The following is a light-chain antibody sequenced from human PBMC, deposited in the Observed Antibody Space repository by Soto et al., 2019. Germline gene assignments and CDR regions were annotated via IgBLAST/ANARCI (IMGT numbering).Light chain of an antibody. V-gene: IGKV1-5*01. CDR1: RSISSW. Sequence: DIQMTQSPSTLSASVGDRVTITCRASRSISSWLAWYQQKPGKAPKLLIYDASSLESGVPSRFSGSGSGTEFTLTISSRQPDDFATYYCQQYNSYSTFGQGTKVEIK. CDR3: QQYNSYST. J-gene: IGKJ1*01. CDR2: DAS.